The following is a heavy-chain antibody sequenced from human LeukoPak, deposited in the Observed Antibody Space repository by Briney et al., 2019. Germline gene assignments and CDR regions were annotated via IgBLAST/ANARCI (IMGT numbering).Heavy chain of an antibody. CDR1: GFTFSSYS. V-gene: IGHV3-21*01. J-gene: IGHJ6*03. CDR2: ISSSSSYI. Sequence: GGSLRLSCAASGFTFSSYSMNWVRQAPGKGLEWVSSISSSSSYIYYADSVKGRFTISRDNAKNSLYLQMNSLRAEDTAVYYCARHQEAMVRGVLYYMDVWGKGTTVTIPS. CDR3: ARHQEAMVRGVLYYMDV. D-gene: IGHD3-10*01.